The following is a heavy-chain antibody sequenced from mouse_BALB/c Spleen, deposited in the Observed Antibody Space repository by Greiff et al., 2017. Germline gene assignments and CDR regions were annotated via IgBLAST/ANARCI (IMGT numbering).Heavy chain of an antibody. CDR2: ISSGGSYT. V-gene: IGHV5-9-3*01. J-gene: IGHJ3*01. D-gene: IGHD4-1*01. CDR3: ARQGELGPWFAY. CDR1: GFTFSSYA. Sequence: EVKLVESGGGLVKPGGSLKLSCAASGFTFSSYAMSWVRQTPEKRLEWVATISSGGSYTYYPDSVKGRFTISRDNAKNTLYLQMSSLRSEDTAMYYCARQGELGPWFAYWGQGTLVTVAA.